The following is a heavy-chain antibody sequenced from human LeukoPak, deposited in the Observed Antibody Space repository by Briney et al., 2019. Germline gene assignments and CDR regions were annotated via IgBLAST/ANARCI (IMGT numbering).Heavy chain of an antibody. D-gene: IGHD2-2*01. Sequence: GASVKVSCKASGYTFTSYGISWVRQAPGQGLEWMGWISAYNGNTNYAQKLQGRVTMTTDKSTSTAYMELRSLRSDDTAVYYCARHLLGRYQLLLDYWGQGTLVTVSS. V-gene: IGHV1-18*04. CDR3: ARHLLGRYQLLLDY. CDR2: ISAYNGNT. J-gene: IGHJ4*02. CDR1: GYTFTSYG.